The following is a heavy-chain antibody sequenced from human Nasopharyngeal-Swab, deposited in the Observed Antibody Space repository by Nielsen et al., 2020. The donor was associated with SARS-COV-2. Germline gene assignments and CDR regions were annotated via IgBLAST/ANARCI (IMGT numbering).Heavy chain of an antibody. J-gene: IGHJ6*03. V-gene: IGHV4-39*01. Sequence: SETLSLTCTVSGGSISSSSYYWGWIRQPPGKGLEWIGSIYYSGSTYYNPSLKSRVTISVDTSKNQFSLKLSSVTAADTAVYYCARGQQRGYTAMVTYYYYYYMDVWGKGTTVTVSS. CDR3: ARGQQRGYTAMVTYYYYYYMDV. CDR1: GGSISSSSYY. CDR2: IYYSGST. D-gene: IGHD5-18*01.